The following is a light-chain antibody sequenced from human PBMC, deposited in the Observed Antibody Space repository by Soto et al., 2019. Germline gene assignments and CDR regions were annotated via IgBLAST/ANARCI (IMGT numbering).Light chain of an antibody. CDR1: SSDVGNYNL. V-gene: IGLV2-23*01. Sequence: QSALTQPASVSGSPGQSITISCTGTSSDVGNYNLVSWYQQHPGKAPKLMIYEGSKRPSGVSNRFSGSKSGNTASLTISGLQAEDEADYYCFSYAGSRTPYVFGTGTKVTVL. J-gene: IGLJ1*01. CDR2: EGS. CDR3: FSYAGSRTPYV.